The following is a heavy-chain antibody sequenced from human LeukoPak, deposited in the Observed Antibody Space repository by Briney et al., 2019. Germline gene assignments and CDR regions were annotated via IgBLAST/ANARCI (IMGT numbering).Heavy chain of an antibody. CDR1: GFTFSSYG. D-gene: IGHD2-15*01. CDR3: AKDPWSGGSFGDY. J-gene: IGHJ4*02. CDR2: IRYDGSNK. Sequence: AGGSLRLSCAASGFTFSSYGMHWVRQAPGKGLEWVAFIRYDGSNKYYADSVKGRFTISRDNSKNTLYLQMNSLRAEDTAVYYCAKDPWSGGSFGDYWGQGTLVTVSS. V-gene: IGHV3-30*02.